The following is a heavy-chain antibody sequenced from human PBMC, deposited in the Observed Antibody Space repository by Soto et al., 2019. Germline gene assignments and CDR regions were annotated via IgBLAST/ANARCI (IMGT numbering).Heavy chain of an antibody. CDR3: ARELDGIDV. V-gene: IGHV3-11*05. CDR2: ITSSGSHT. J-gene: IGHJ6*02. Sequence: GGSLRLSCAASGLTFSDYYMSWVRQAPGKGLEWVSYITSSGSHTKFADSVQGRFTISRDNAKNSLYLQMNSLRAEDTAGYYCARELDGIDVWGQGTTVTVAS. CDR1: GLTFSDYY.